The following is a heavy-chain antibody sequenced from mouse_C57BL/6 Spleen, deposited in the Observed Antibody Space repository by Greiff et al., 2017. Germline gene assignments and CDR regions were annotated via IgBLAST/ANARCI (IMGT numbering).Heavy chain of an antibody. J-gene: IGHJ1*03. CDR2: ISYDGSN. CDR3: ARASYYGSSYGYFDV. Sequence: EVKLLESGPGLVKPSQSLSLTCSVTGYSITSGYYWNWIRQFPGNKLEWMGYISYDGSNNYNPSLKNRISITRDTSKNQFFLKLNSVTTEDTATYYCARASYYGSSYGYFDVWGTGTTVTVSS. CDR1: GYSITSGYY. D-gene: IGHD1-1*01. V-gene: IGHV3-6*01.